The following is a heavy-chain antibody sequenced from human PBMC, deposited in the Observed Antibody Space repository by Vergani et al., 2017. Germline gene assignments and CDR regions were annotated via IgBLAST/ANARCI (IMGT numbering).Heavy chain of an antibody. CDR3: ANSYVWGSSPADAFDI. CDR1: GGSVSSGSYY. J-gene: IGHJ3*02. CDR2: IYYSGCT. Sequence: QVQLQESGPGLVKPSETLSLTCTVSGGSVSSGSYYWSWIRQPPGKGLEWIGYIYYSGCTNYNPSLKSRVTISVDTSKNQFSLKLSSVTAADTAVYYCANSYVWGSSPADAFDIWGQGTMVTVSS. V-gene: IGHV4-61*01. D-gene: IGHD3-16*01.